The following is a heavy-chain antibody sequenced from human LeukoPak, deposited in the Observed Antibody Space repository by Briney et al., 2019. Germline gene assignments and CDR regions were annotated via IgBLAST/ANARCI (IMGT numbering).Heavy chain of an antibody. CDR2: IYYSGST. Sequence: SETLSLTCTVSGGSISSSSYYWGWIRQPPGKGLEWIGSIYYSGSTYYNPSLKSRVTISVDTSKNQFSLKLSSVTAADTAVYYCVGGSGSYYTYYFDYWGQGTLVTVSS. V-gene: IGHV4-39*07. CDR3: VGGSGSYYTYYFDY. CDR1: GGSISSSSYY. J-gene: IGHJ4*02. D-gene: IGHD3-10*01.